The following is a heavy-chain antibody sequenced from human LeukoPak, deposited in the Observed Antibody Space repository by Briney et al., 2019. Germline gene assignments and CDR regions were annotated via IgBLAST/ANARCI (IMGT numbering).Heavy chain of an antibody. D-gene: IGHD4-17*01. Sequence: GGSLRLSCAASGFTVSSNYMSWVRQAPGKGLEWVSVIYSGGSTYYADSVKGRFTFSRDNSKNTLYLQMNSLRAEDTAVYYCARAYGDYLGDYFGYWGQGTLVTVSS. CDR2: IYSGGST. V-gene: IGHV3-53*01. J-gene: IGHJ4*02. CDR3: ARAYGDYLGDYFGY. CDR1: GFTVSSNY.